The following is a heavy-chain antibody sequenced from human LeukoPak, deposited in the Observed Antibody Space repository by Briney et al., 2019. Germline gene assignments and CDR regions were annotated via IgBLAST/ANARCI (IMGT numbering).Heavy chain of an antibody. D-gene: IGHD2-15*01. Sequence: SETLSLTCTVSGGSISSYYWSWIRQPPGKGLEWIGYIYYSGSTNYNPSLKSRVTISVDTSKNQFSLKLSSVTAADTAVYYCASGGYCSGGSCYPGRFDPWGQGTLVTVSS. CDR2: IYYSGST. CDR1: GGSISSYY. CDR3: ASGGYCSGGSCYPGRFDP. V-gene: IGHV4-59*01. J-gene: IGHJ5*02.